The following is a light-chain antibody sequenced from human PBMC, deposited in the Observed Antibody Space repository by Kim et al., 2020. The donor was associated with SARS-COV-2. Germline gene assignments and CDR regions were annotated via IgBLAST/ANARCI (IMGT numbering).Light chain of an antibody. V-gene: IGKV1-33*01. CDR1: QDISNF. J-gene: IGKJ2*01. Sequence: DIQMTQSPSSLSASVGDRVTITCQASQDISNFLNWYQQKPGKAPELLIYDASNLETGVPSRFSGSGSGTEYTFTISSLQPEDTATYYCQEYDTVLPHTFGQGTKLEI. CDR3: QEYDTVLPHT. CDR2: DAS.